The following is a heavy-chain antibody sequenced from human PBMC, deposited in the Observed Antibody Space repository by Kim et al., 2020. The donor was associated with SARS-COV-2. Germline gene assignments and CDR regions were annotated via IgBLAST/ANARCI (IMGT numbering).Heavy chain of an antibody. V-gene: IGHV5-10-1*01. CDR1: GYSFTSYW. CDR2: IDPSDSYT. D-gene: IGHD6-19*01. J-gene: IGHJ5*02. CDR3: ARHTPVAGIGNWFDP. Sequence: GESLKISCKGSGYSFTSYWISWVRQMPGKGLEWMGRIDPSDSYTNYNESFQGHVTISTDKSISTAYLQWSSLKASDTAIYYCARHTPVAGIGNWFDPWGQGTLVIVSS.